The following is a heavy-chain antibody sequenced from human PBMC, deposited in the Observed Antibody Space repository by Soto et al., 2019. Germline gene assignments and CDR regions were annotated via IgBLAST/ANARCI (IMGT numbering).Heavy chain of an antibody. CDR3: AKIKVVTAVSGAFDI. V-gene: IGHV3-9*01. D-gene: IGHD2-21*02. J-gene: IGHJ3*02. CDR2: ISWNSGSI. Sequence: EVQLVESGGGLVQPGRSLRLSCAASGFTFDDYAMHWVRQAPGKGLEWVSGISWNSGSIGCADSVKGRFTISRDNAKNSLYLQMNSLRAEDTALYYCAKIKVVTAVSGAFDIWGQGTMVTVSS. CDR1: GFTFDDYA.